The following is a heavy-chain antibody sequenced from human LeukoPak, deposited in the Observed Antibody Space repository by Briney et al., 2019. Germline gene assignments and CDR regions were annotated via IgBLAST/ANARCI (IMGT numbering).Heavy chain of an antibody. CDR2: IYPGDSDT. CDR1: GYSFTSYW. D-gene: IGHD3/OR15-3a*01. Sequence: GESLKISCKGSGYSFTSYWIGWVRQLPGKGLEWMGIIYPGDSDTRYSPSFQGQVTISADKSISTAYLQWSSLKASDTAMYYCARLQPKSFGLGISGWFDPWGQGTLVTVSS. CDR3: ARLQPKSFGLGISGWFDP. J-gene: IGHJ5*02. V-gene: IGHV5-51*03.